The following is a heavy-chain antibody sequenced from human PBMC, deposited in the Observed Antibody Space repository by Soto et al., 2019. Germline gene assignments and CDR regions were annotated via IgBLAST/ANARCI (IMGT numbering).Heavy chain of an antibody. D-gene: IGHD3-22*01. Sequence: KGREWVAVIWYDGSNKYYADSVKGRFTISRENSKNTLYLQMNSLRAEDTAVYYCARDSTSNFRGYGLVDNWGQGTL. CDR2: IWYDGSNK. J-gene: IGHJ4*02. V-gene: IGHV3-33*01. CDR3: ARDSTSNFRGYGLVDN.